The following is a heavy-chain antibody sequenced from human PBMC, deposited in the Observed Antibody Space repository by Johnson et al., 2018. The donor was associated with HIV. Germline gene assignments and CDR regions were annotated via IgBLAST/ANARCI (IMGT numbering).Heavy chain of an antibody. D-gene: IGHD5-24*01. CDR3: ARDGPWLQSQRDAFDI. CDR1: GFTFSSYW. J-gene: IGHJ3*02. V-gene: IGHV3-7*01. Sequence: VQLVESGGGLVQPGGSLRLSCAASGFTFSSYWMSWVRQAPGKGLEWVANIKQDGSEKYYVHSVKGRFTISRDNATNSLYLQMNSLRAEDTAVYYCARDGPWLQSQRDAFDIWGQGTMVTVSS. CDR2: IKQDGSEK.